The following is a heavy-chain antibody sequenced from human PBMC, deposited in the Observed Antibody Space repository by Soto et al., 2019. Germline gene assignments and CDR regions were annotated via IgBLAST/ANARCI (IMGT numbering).Heavy chain of an antibody. CDR2: IYPGDSDT. CDR3: ARLGKGYGIAVAGYCYCMGV. Sequence: GESLKISCMGSGYKVSTWHNFTSYWIAWVRQMPGEGLEWMGIIYPGDSDTRYSPSFQGQVTISADKSINSVYLQWSSLKASDTATYYCARLGKGYGIAVAGYCYCMGVWGQGTTVTVSS. CDR1: GYKVSTWHNFTSYW. J-gene: IGHJ6*02. V-gene: IGHV5-51*01. D-gene: IGHD6-19*01.